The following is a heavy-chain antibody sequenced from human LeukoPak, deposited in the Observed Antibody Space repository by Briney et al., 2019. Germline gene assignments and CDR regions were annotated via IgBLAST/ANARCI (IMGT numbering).Heavy chain of an antibody. D-gene: IGHD2-2*01. CDR2: STHTGGT. CDR3: ARGQTGAAALDF. V-gene: IGHV4-34*01. J-gene: IGHJ4*02. Sequence: SETLSLTCAVYGGSFSGHYWTWIRQAPGKGLEWIGESTHTGGTNYNPSLKSRVTISVDTSKNQFSLKLTSVSAADTAVYHCARGQTGAAALDFWGPGTLVTVSS. CDR1: GGSFSGHY.